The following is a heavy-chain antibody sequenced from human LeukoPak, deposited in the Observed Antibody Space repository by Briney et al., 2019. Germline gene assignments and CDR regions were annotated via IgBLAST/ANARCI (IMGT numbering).Heavy chain of an antibody. CDR2: ISSSANTI. D-gene: IGHD3-16*01. Sequence: GGSLRLSCAASGFTFSSYEMNWVRQAPGKGLEWVSYISSSANTIYYADSVKGRFTISRDNAKNSLYLQMNSLRAEDTAVYYCARVRYDFVWGSLDVWGRGTPVTISS. CDR3: ARVRYDFVWGSLDV. CDR1: GFTFSSYE. J-gene: IGHJ6*04. V-gene: IGHV3-48*03.